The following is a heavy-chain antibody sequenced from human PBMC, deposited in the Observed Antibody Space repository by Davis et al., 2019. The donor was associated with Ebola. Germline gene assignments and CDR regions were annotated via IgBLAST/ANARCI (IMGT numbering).Heavy chain of an antibody. CDR1: GYSFTSYW. V-gene: IGHV5-51*01. Sequence: PGGSLRLSCKGSGYSFTSYWIGWVRQMPGKGLEWMGIIYPGDSDTRYSPSFQGQVTISADKSISTAYLQWSSLKASDTAMYYCARQGMIVVRDRSYYYYGMDVWGQGTTVTVSS. CDR2: IYPGDSDT. D-gene: IGHD3-22*01. J-gene: IGHJ6*02. CDR3: ARQGMIVVRDRSYYYYGMDV.